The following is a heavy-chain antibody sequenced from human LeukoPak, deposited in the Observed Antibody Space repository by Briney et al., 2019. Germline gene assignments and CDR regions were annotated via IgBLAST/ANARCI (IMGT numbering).Heavy chain of an antibody. CDR2: ISGSGGST. V-gene: IGHV3-23*01. CDR1: GFTFSSYA. J-gene: IGHJ4*02. CDR3: AKNPLGGMVRGVQTDY. Sequence: PGASLRLSCAASGFTFSSYAMSWVRQAPGKGLEWVSAISGSGGSTYYADSVKGRFTISRDNSRNTLYLQMNSLRAEDTAVYYCAKNPLGGMVRGVQTDYWGQGTLDTVSS. D-gene: IGHD3-10*01.